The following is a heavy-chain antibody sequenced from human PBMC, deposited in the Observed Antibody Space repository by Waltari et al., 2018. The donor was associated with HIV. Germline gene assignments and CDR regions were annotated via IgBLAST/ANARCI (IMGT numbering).Heavy chain of an antibody. V-gene: IGHV1-18*01. J-gene: IGHJ5*02. CDR2: IRPYNGNT. CDR3: TRGDIGWFDP. CDR1: GDTFSNYG. Sequence: QVQLVQSGTEVKKPGTSVTVSCKASGDTFSNYGLTWVRRAPGQGLEWMGYIRPYNGNTRFAQKFQGRVTMTTDTSTSTAYLEVRSLKSEDTAVYYCTRGDIGWFDPWGQGTLVTVSS.